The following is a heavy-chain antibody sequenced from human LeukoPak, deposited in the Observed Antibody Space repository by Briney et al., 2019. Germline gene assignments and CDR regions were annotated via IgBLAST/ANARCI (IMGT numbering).Heavy chain of an antibody. CDR3: ARVEVVVVTAILIHAFDI. D-gene: IGHD2-21*02. V-gene: IGHV1-18*01. J-gene: IGHJ3*02. CDR1: GYXFTSYG. Sequence: ASVKVSCKASGYXFTSYGISWVRQAPGQGLEWMGSISAYNGNTNYAQKLQGRVTMTTDTSTSTAYMELRSLRSDDTAVYYCARVEVVVVTAILIHAFDIWGQGTMVTVSS. CDR2: ISAYNGNT.